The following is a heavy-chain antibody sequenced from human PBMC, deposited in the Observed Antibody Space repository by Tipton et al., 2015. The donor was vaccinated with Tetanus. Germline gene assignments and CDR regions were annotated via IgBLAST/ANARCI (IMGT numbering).Heavy chain of an antibody. J-gene: IGHJ3*02. Sequence: QSGPEVKKPGSSVKVSCKASGGTFSSYAISWVRQAPGQGLEWMGGIIPIFGTANYAQKFQGRVTITADESTSTAYMELSSLRSEDTAVYYCARLPVAGKSGAFDIWGQGPIVSVSS. CDR1: GGTFSSYA. CDR2: IIPIFGTA. CDR3: ARLPVAGKSGAFDI. V-gene: IGHV1-69*01. D-gene: IGHD6-19*01.